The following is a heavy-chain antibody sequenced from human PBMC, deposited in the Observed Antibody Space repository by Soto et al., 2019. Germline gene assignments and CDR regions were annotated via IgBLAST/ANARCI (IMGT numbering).Heavy chain of an antibody. Sequence: GGSLRLSCVASGFTFSTYDMNWVRQAPGKGLEWVSSINRASIYIYYADSVRGRFTISRDNAKNSLYLQMDSLRVEDTAVYYCARRTVATYHYFDYWGQGTLVTVSS. CDR2: INRASIYI. V-gene: IGHV3-21*01. J-gene: IGHJ4*02. CDR3: ARRTVATYHYFDY. D-gene: IGHD4-17*01. CDR1: GFTFSTYD.